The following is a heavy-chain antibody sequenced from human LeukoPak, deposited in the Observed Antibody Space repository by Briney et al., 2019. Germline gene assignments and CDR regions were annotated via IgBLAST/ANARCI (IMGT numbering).Heavy chain of an antibody. V-gene: IGHV4-30-4*01. Sequence: PSQTLSLTCTVSGGSISSGDYYWSWIRQPPGKGLEWIGYIYYSGSTYYNPSLKSRVTISVDKSKNQFSLKLSSVTAADTAVYYCASRKMVRGVIGTIDYWGQGTLVTVSS. CDR2: IYYSGST. D-gene: IGHD3-10*01. J-gene: IGHJ4*02. CDR1: GGSISSGDYY. CDR3: ASRKMVRGVIGTIDY.